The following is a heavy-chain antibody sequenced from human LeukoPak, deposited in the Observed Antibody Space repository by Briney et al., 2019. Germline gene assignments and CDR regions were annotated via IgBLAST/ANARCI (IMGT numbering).Heavy chain of an antibody. CDR3: ARDIDTGYVGDAFDV. Sequence: GGSLRLSCVASGFIFSNYEMNWVRQAPGKGLEWVSYISSLGTSIYYADSVKGRFTISKDNAKNSLYLQMNSLRAEDTAVYYCARDIDTGYVGDAFDVRGQGTKVIVSS. J-gene: IGHJ3*01. CDR2: ISSLGTSI. V-gene: IGHV3-48*03. D-gene: IGHD5-12*01. CDR1: GFIFSNYE.